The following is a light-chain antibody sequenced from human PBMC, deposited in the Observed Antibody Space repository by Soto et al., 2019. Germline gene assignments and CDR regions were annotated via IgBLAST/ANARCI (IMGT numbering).Light chain of an antibody. V-gene: IGLV3-1*01. CDR1: KLGDRY. J-gene: IGLJ2*01. CDR3: QAWDSTTARAV. CDR2: QDS. Sequence: SYELTQPPSVSVSPGQTASITCSGDKLGDRYICWYQQKPGQSPVLVIYQDSRRPSGIPERFSGSNSGNTATLTIGGTQAMDEADYYCQAWDSTTARAVFGGGTQLTVL.